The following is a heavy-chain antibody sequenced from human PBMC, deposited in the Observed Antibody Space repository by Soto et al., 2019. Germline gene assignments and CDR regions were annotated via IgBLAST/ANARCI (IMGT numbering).Heavy chain of an antibody. J-gene: IGHJ6*02. CDR2: MNPNSGNT. CDR1: GDTLSSYT. Sequence: SVKVSSKASGDTLSSYTINWVRQATGQGLEWMGWMNPNSGNTGYAQKFQGRVTMTRNTSISTAYMELSSLRSEDTAVYYCAKVAHDYGDYMDVWGQGTTVTVSS. V-gene: IGHV1-8*01. D-gene: IGHD4-17*01. CDR3: AKVAHDYGDYMDV.